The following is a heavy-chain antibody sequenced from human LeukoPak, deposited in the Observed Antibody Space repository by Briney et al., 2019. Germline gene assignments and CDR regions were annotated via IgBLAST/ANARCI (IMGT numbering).Heavy chain of an antibody. CDR3: ARDSSSWYSYGMDV. D-gene: IGHD6-13*01. V-gene: IGHV4-30-4*01. CDR2: IYYSGST. Sequence: SQTLSLTCTVSGVSISSGDYYWSWIRQPPGKDLEWIGYIYYSGSTYYNPSLKSRVTISVDTSKNQFSLKLSSVTAADTAVYYCARDSSSWYSYGMDVWGKGTTVTVSS. CDR1: GVSISSGDYY. J-gene: IGHJ6*04.